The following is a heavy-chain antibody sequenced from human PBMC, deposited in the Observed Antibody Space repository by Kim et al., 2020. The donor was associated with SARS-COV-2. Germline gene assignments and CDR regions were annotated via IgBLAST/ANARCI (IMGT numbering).Heavy chain of an antibody. D-gene: IGHD2-8*01. CDR3: AKNGGGRNYYYYYYMDV. Sequence: VKGRFTISRDNCKNTLYLQMNSLRAEDTAVYYCAKNGGGRNYYYYYYMDVWGKGTTVTVSS. J-gene: IGHJ6*03. V-gene: IGHV3-30*02.